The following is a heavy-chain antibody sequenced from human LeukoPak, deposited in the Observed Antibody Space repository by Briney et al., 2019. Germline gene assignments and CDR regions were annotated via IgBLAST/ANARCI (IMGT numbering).Heavy chain of an antibody. J-gene: IGHJ4*02. CDR2: IFHSGNT. D-gene: IGHD5-12*01. Sequence: PSETLSLTCAVSGGSISSNNWWSWVRQPPGQGLEWIGEIFHSGNTNYNPSLKSRVTISVDISNNQFSLKVTSVTAADTAVYYCAREGGYSGYYWGQGTLVTVSS. V-gene: IGHV4-4*02. CDR3: AREGGYSGYY. CDR1: GGSISSNNW.